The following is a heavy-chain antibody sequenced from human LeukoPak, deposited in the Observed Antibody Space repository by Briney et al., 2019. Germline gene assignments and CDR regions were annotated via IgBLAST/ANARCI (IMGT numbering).Heavy chain of an antibody. V-gene: IGHV3-21*01. CDR1: GFTFSSYS. D-gene: IGHD6-6*01. CDR2: ISSSSSYI. CDR3: ARISIHDAFDI. J-gene: IGHJ3*02. Sequence: PGGSLRLSCAASGFTFSSYSMNWVRQAPGKGLEWVSSISSSSSYIYYADSVKGRFTISRENAKNSLYLQMNSLRAEDTAVYYCARISIHDAFDIWGQGTMVTVSS.